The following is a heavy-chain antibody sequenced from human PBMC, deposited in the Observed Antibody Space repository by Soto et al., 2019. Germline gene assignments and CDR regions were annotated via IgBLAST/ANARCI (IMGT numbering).Heavy chain of an antibody. CDR3: VRGCGRSSCHYYLDV. CDR2: IKQDGSDK. Sequence: EVQLVESGGGLVQPGGSLRLSCAASGFTFSTYWMSWVRQAPGKGLEWVANIKQDGSDKYYVDSVRGRFTISRDNAESSLYLQMRSLRAEDTAVYYCVRGCGRSSCHYYLDVWGQATTVIVFS. D-gene: IGHD2-2*01. CDR1: GFTFSTYW. V-gene: IGHV3-7*01. J-gene: IGHJ6*03.